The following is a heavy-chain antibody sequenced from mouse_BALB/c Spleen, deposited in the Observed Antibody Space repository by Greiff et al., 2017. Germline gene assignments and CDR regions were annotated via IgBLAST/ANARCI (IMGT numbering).Heavy chain of an antibody. J-gene: IGHJ2*01. CDR2: IYPGDGDT. CDR3: ARSGPTVGATDY. V-gene: IGHV1-80*01. Sequence: QVQLQQSGAELVRPGSSVKISCKASGYAFSSYWMNWVKQRPGQGLEWIGQIYPGDGDTNYNGKFKGKATLTADKSSSTAYMQLSSLTSEDSAVYFCARSGPTVGATDYWGQGTTLTVSS. CDR1: GYAFSSYW. D-gene: IGHD1-1*01.